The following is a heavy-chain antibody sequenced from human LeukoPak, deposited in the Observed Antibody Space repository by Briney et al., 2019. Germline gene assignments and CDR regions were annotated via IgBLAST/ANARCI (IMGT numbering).Heavy chain of an antibody. J-gene: IGHJ6*03. CDR2: ISGSGGST. CDR1: GFTLSSYA. V-gene: IGHV3-23*01. D-gene: IGHD2-8*01. CDR3: AKSPHCTNGVCYLSYYYYMDV. Sequence: GGFLRFSCAGSGFTLSSYAMSWVRQAPGKGLEWVSAISGSGGSTYYADSVKGRFTITRDNSKNTLYLQMNSLRAEDTAVYYCAKSPHCTNGVCYLSYYYYMDVWGKGTTVTVSS.